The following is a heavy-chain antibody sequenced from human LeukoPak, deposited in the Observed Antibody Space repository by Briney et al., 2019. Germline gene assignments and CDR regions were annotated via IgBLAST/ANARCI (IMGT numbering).Heavy chain of an antibody. J-gene: IGHJ4*02. CDR2: ISSSSNYM. D-gene: IGHD6-13*01. CDR1: GFTFRRNA. CDR3: ARPLDSSNNYFDY. V-gene: IGHV3-21*01. Sequence: PGGSLRLSCTASGFTFRRNAMNWVRQAPGKGLEWVSFISSSSNYMSYADSVKGRFTISRDNAKSSLYLQMNSLRAEDTAVYYCARPLDSSNNYFDYWGQGTLVTVSA.